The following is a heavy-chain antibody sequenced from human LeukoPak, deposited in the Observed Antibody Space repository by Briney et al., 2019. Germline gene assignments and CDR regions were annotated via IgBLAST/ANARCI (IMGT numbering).Heavy chain of an antibody. CDR3: AKAPWDCSSTSCLGWYFDL. J-gene: IGHJ2*01. CDR1: GFIFKNYY. V-gene: IGHV3-11*01. CDR2: ISSDSVTI. Sequence: GGSLRLSCAASGFIFKNYYMTWIRQAPGKGLEWVSYISSDSVTIHYADSVKGRFTISRDNSKNTLYLQMNSLRAEDTAVYYCAKAPWDCSSTSCLGWYFDLWGRGTLVTVSS. D-gene: IGHD2-2*01.